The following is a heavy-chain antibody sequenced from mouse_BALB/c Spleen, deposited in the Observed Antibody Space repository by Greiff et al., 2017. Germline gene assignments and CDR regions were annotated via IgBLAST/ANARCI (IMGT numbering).Heavy chain of an antibody. CDR1: GDSITSGY. J-gene: IGHJ4*01. CDR2: ISYSGST. D-gene: IGHD2-1*01. V-gene: IGHV3-8*02. CDR3: ARYNYGNPMDY. Sequence: EVNVVESGPSLVKPSQTLSLTCSVTGDSITSGYWNWIRKFPGNKLEYMGYISYSGSTYYNPSLKSRISITRDTSKNQYYLQLNSVTTEDTATYYCARYNYGNPMDYWGQGTSVTVSS.